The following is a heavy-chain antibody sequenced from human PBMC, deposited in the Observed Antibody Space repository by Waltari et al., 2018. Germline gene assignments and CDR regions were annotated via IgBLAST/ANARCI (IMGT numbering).Heavy chain of an antibody. V-gene: IGHV3-9*01. CDR2: ISWNSGSI. CDR3: AKDMKGSGSYFSDPFDI. Sequence: EVQLVESGGGLVQPGRSLRLSCAASGFTFDDYAMHWVRQAPGKGLEWVSGISWNSGSIGYADSVKGRFTISRDNAKNSLYLQMNSLRAEDTALYYCAKDMKGSGSYFSDPFDIWGQGTMVTVSS. CDR1: GFTFDDYA. J-gene: IGHJ3*02. D-gene: IGHD1-26*01.